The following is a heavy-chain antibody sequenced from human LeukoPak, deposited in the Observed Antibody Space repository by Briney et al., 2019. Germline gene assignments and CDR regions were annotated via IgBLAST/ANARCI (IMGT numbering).Heavy chain of an antibody. J-gene: IGHJ6*03. CDR3: ARGRTGTLTAYYYYYMDV. D-gene: IGHD1-14*01. CDR2: IYYSGST. V-gene: IGHV4-59*01. CDR1: GGSISSYY. Sequence: SSETLSLTCTVSGGSISSYYWSWIRQPPGKGLEWIGYIYYSGSTNYNPSLKSRVTISVDTSKNQFSLKLSSVTAADTAVYYCARGRTGTLTAYYYYYMDVWGKGTTVTVSS.